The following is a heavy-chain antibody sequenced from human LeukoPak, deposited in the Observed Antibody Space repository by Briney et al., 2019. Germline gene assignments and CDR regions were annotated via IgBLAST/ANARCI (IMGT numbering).Heavy chain of an antibody. CDR3: ATYHDISSGFTFDS. CDR1: GGSFNNDRW. D-gene: IGHD3-9*01. Sequence: SETLALTCAVSGGSFNNDRWWNWVRHPPGKGLEWIGEIHPSGSVRFDPSLKSRVSISLDKSNDHVSLTLTSVTAANTAVYFCATYHDISSGFTFDSWGQGTLVTVSS. CDR2: IHPSGSV. V-gene: IGHV4-4*02. J-gene: IGHJ4*02.